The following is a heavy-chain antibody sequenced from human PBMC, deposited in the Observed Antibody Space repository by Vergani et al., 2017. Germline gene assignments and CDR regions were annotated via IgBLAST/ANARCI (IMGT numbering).Heavy chain of an antibody. V-gene: IGHV3-23*01. CDR2: ISSDGGST. CDR1: GFTFSTYA. D-gene: IGHD3-3*01. J-gene: IGHJ4*02. CDR3: ASTDYDFWSGYIPPDY. Sequence: EVQLLESGGGLVQPGGSLRLSCAASGFTFSTYAMTWVRQAPGKGLEWVSTISSDGGSTYYADSVKGRFTISRDNAKNSLYLQMNSLRAEDTAVYYCASTDYDFWSGYIPPDYWGQGTLVTVSS.